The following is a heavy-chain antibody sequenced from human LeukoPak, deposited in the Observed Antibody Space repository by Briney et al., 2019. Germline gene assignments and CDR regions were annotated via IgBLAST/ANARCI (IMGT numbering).Heavy chain of an antibody. Sequence: MTSETLSLTCTVSGVSISSGSYYWSWIRQPAGKGLEWIGHIYTSGSTNYNPSLKSRVTISVDTSKNQFSLKLSSVTAADTAVYYCAKVTGRGTFDIWGQGTMVTVSS. D-gene: IGHD2-21*02. CDR3: AKVTGRGTFDI. CDR2: IYTSGST. V-gene: IGHV4-61*09. CDR1: GVSISSGSYY. J-gene: IGHJ3*02.